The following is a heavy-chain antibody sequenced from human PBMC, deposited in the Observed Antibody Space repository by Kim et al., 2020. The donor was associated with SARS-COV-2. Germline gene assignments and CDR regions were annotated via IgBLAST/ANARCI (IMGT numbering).Heavy chain of an antibody. V-gene: IGHV3-7*03. D-gene: IGHD4-17*01. CDR3: RPGQYGDQ. Sequence: GGSLRLSCEASEFVFTTLWKSWVRPPPGKGLEWVASIRQDGSDKYYVDSVKGRFTISRDNGKKSLYLPMNNLRAEDKAVYYCRPGQYGDQWGQGALVIVS. J-gene: IGHJ4*02. CDR1: EFVFTTLW. CDR2: IRQDGSDK.